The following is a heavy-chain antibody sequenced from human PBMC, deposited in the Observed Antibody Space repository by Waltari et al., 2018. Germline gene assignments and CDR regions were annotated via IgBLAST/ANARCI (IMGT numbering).Heavy chain of an antibody. D-gene: IGHD6-13*01. CDR3: ATDVLAAADVTFFDH. V-gene: IGHV4-59*01. J-gene: IGHJ4*02. CDR2: IYYNGET. CDR1: GASTGVYY. Sequence: VQLQESGPGLVKTSGTLSLTCSVTGASTGVYYWSWLRQSPGTGLEWIGYIYYNGETTYNPTLKGRVTISQDTSKRQFSLTLNSVTAADTAGDYCATDVLAAADVTFFDHWGQGIRVSVSS.